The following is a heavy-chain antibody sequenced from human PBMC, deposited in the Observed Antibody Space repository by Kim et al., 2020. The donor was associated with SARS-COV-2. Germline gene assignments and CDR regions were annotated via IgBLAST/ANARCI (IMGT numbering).Heavy chain of an antibody. CDR2: IDPSDSYT. D-gene: IGHD2-2*02. V-gene: IGHV5-10-1*01. J-gene: IGHJ5*02. Sequence: GESLKISCKGSGYSFTSYWISWVRQMPGKGLEWMGRIDPSDSYTNYSTSFQGHVTISDDKSISTADLQWSSLKASDTAMYYCARQGSYCSSTSCYSWFDPGGRGNVVSVS. CDR1: GYSFTSYW. CDR3: ARQGSYCSSTSCYSWFDP.